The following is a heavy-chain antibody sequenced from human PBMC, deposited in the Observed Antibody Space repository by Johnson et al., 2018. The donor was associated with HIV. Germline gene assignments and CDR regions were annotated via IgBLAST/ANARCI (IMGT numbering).Heavy chain of an antibody. CDR1: GFTFDDYA. J-gene: IGHJ3*02. Sequence: VQLVESGGGVVRPGGSLRLSCVASGFTFDDYAMHWVRQAPGKGLEWVSGISWNSGNTGYADSVKGRFTISRDNAKNSLYLQMNSLRAEDTALYYCAKVVGIAAAGWDAFDIWGQGTMVTVSS. CDR2: ISWNSGNT. D-gene: IGHD6-13*01. V-gene: IGHV3-9*01. CDR3: AKVVGIAAAGWDAFDI.